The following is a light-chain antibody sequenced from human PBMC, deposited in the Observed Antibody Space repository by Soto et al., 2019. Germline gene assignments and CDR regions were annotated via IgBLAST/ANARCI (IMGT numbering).Light chain of an antibody. CDR2: AAS. V-gene: IGKV1-9*01. Sequence: IQLTQSPSSLSASVGDRVTITCRASQDISSYLGWYQQKPGKAPKLLIYAASTLQRGVPSRFSGSGSGTDFTLTISSLQPEDFATYYCQQLYTYPLTFGGGTKVDIK. CDR1: QDISSY. J-gene: IGKJ4*02. CDR3: QQLYTYPLT.